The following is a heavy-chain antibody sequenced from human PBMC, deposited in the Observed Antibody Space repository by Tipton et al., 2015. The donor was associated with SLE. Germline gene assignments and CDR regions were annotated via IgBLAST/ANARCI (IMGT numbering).Heavy chain of an antibody. D-gene: IGHD2-2*02. Sequence: VQLVQSGAEVKKPGESLKISCKGSGYSFTNYWIGWVRQMPGKGLEWMGIIYPGDSYTKYSPSFQGQVTVSADKSISTACLQWSSLNASDTAMYYCARHSGVKQTLYQSYYFGIDVLGQGTTVTVSS. J-gene: IGHJ6*02. V-gene: IGHV5-51*01. CDR1: GYSFTNYW. CDR2: IYPGDSYT. CDR3: ARHSGVKQTLYQSYYFGIDV.